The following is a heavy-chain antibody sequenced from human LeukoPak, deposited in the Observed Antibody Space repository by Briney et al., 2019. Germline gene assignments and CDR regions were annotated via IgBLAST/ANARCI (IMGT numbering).Heavy chain of an antibody. Sequence: GGSLRLSCAASGFTFSSYAMSWVRQAPGKGLEWVSAISGSGGSTYYADSVKGRFTISRDNSKNTLYLQMNSLRAEDTAVYYCAKEGGFVWFGSLYPDYWGQGTLVTVSS. V-gene: IGHV3-23*01. CDR3: AKEGGFVWFGSLYPDY. CDR2: ISGSGGST. CDR1: GFTFSSYA. J-gene: IGHJ4*02. D-gene: IGHD3-10*01.